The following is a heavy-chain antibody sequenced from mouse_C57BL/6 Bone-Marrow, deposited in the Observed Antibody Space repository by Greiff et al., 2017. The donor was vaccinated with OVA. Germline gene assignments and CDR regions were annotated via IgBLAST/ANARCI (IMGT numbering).Heavy chain of an antibody. V-gene: IGHV5-17*01. J-gene: IGHJ2*01. CDR1: GFTFSDYG. CDR2: ISSGSSTI. Sequence: EVQGVESGGGLVKPGGSLKLSCAASGFTFSDYGMHWVRQAPEKGLEWVAYISSGSSTIYYADTVKGRFTISRDNAKNTLFLQMTSLRSEDTAMYYCAKERGYYYGSSPDYWGQGTTLTVSS. D-gene: IGHD1-1*01. CDR3: AKERGYYYGSSPDY.